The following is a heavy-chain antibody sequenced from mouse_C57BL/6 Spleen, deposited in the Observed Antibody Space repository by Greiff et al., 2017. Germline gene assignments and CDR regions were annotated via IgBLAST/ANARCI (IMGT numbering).Heavy chain of an antibody. CDR3: ARGGYYGSRGGSWFAY. D-gene: IGHD1-1*01. Sequence: VQLQQSGPELVKPGASVKISCKASGYTFTDYYMNWVKQSHGKSLEWIGDINPNNGGTSYNQKFKGKATLTVDKSSSTAYMELRSLTSEDSAVYYCARGGYYGSRGGSWFAYWGQGTLVTVSA. CDR2: INPNNGGT. CDR1: GYTFTDYY. V-gene: IGHV1-26*01. J-gene: IGHJ3*01.